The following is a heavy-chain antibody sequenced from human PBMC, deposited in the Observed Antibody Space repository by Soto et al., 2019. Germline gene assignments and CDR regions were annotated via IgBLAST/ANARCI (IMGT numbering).Heavy chain of an antibody. CDR3: ASGHDAYKVRY. CDR1: GGSSSSGGTGSY. V-gene: IGHV4-31*03. J-gene: IGHJ4*02. CDR2: IYYTGNT. Sequence: PSETLSLTCTVSGGSSSSGGTGSYWTWIRQLPGKGLEWIGYIYYTGNTYYNPSLKSRPTISIDTSENQFSLKLTSVTAADTAVYFCASGHDAYKVRYWGQGTLVTVYS. D-gene: IGHD1-1*01.